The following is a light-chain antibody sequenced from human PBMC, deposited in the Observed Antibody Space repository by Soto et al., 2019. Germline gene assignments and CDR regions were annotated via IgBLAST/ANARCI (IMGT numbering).Light chain of an antibody. Sequence: QSVLTQPASVSGSPGQSITISCTGSSSAFGTFRLVSWYQHHPGKVPKLIIYEGNKRPSGVSDRFSGSEPGNTASLTISGLQAEDEADYYCSSSAHGRNFVFGNGTKVTV. CDR2: EGN. V-gene: IGLV2-23*01. CDR3: SSSAHGRNFV. J-gene: IGLJ1*01. CDR1: SSAFGTFRL.